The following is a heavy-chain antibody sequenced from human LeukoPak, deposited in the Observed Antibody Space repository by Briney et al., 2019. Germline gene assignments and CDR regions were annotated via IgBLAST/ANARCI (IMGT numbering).Heavy chain of an antibody. D-gene: IGHD3-22*01. CDR3: ARGSDYYDRSGYSY. V-gene: IGHV1-69*13. J-gene: IGHJ4*02. CDR2: IIPIFGTA. CDR1: GGTFSSYA. Sequence: ASVKVSCKASGGTFSSYAISWVRQAPGQGLEWMGGIIPIFGTASYAQKFQGRVTITADESTSTAYMELSSLRSEDTAVYYCARGSDYYDRSGYSYWGQGTLVTVSS.